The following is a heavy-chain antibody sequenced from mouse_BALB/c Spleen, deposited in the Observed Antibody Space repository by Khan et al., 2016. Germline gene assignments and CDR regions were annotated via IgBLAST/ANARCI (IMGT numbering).Heavy chain of an antibody. V-gene: IGHV1-77*01. CDR2: IYPGSGNT. J-gene: IGHJ2*01. CDR3: ARSVYYGSYFDY. CDR1: GYTFTDYY. D-gene: IGHD2-2*01. Sequence: QVRLQQSGAELARPGASVKLSCKASGYTFTDYYINWVKQRTGQGLEWIGEIYPGSGNTYYNEKFKGKATLTADKSSSTAYTQLSSLTSEDSAVYFCARSVYYGSYFDYWGQGTTLTVSS.